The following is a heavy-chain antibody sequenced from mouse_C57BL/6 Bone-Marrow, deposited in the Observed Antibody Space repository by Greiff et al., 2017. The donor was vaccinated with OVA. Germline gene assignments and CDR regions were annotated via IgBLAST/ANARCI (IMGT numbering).Heavy chain of an antibody. D-gene: IGHD2-1*01. CDR3: ARSRIYYGNYARDY. CDR1: GFTFTDYY. J-gene: IGHJ4*01. V-gene: IGHV7-3*01. CDR2: IRNKANGYTT. Sequence: DVQLVESGGGLVQPGGSLSLSCAASGFTFTDYYMSWVRQPPGKALEWLGFIRNKANGYTTAYSASVKGRFTISRDNSHSILYLQMKALRAEYSATYYCARSRIYYGNYARDYWGQGTSVTVSS.